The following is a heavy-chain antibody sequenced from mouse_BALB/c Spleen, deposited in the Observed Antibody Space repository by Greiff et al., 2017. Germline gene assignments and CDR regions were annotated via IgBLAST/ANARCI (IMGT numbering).Heavy chain of an antibody. CDR1: GYSITSGYY. D-gene: IGHD4-1*01. V-gene: IGHV3-6*02. CDR2: ISYDGSN. CDR3: ATGTDYFDY. Sequence: EVQLVESGPGLVKPSQSLSLTCSVTGYSITSGYYWNWIRQFPGNKLEWMGYISYDGSNNYNPSLKNRISITRDTSKNQFFLKLNSVTTEDTATYYCATGTDYFDYWGQGTTLTVSS. J-gene: IGHJ2*01.